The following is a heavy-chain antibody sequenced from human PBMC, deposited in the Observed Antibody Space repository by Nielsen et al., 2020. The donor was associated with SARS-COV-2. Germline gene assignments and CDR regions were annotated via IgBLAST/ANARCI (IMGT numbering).Heavy chain of an antibody. CDR3: AREAVCTSCYTGYFDY. V-gene: IGHV4-39*02. CDR1: GGSISGSSNY. Sequence: SETLSLTCTVSGGSISGSSNYWGWIRQPPGKGLEWIGSIYYSGSTYYNPSLKSRVTISVDTSKNQFSLKLSSVTAADTAVYYCAREAVCTSCYTGYFDYWGQGTLVTVSS. D-gene: IGHD2-2*02. J-gene: IGHJ4*02. CDR2: IYYSGST.